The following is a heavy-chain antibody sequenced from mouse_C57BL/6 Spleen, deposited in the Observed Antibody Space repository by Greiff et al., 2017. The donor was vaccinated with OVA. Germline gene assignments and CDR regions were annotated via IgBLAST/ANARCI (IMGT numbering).Heavy chain of an antibody. CDR1: GYTFTDYN. Sequence: EVQLQQSGPELVKPGASVKMSCKASGYTFTDYNMHWVKQSHGKSLEWIGYINPNNGGTSYNQKFQGQATLTVNKSSSTDYMELRSLTSEDSAVDYCARGGAYYSNFFDYWGQGTTLTVSS. D-gene: IGHD2-5*01. CDR3: ARGGAYYSNFFDY. CDR2: INPNNGGT. J-gene: IGHJ2*01. V-gene: IGHV1-22*01.